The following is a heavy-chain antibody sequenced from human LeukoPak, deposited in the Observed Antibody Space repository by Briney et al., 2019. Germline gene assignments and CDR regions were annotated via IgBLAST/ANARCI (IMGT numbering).Heavy chain of an antibody. CDR1: GYTFTKYY. CDR2: INPSAGST. Sequence: GASVKVSCKASGYTFTKYYIHWVRQAPGQGLEWMGIINPSAGSTNYAQKFQGRVTLTRDTSTSTVCMNVSNLRSEDTAVYYCARESLGSYKTVVIVARGHDAFDMWGQGTMVTVSS. CDR3: ARESLGSYKTVVIVARGHDAFDM. V-gene: IGHV1-46*01. D-gene: IGHD3-22*01. J-gene: IGHJ3*02.